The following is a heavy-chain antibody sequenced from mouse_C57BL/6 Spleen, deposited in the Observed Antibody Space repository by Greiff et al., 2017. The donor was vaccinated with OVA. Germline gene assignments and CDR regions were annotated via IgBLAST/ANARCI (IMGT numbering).Heavy chain of an antibody. Sequence: QVHVKQPGAELVKPGASVKLSCKASGYTFTSYWMHWVKQRPGQGLEWIGMIHPNSGSTNYNEKFKSKATLTVDKSSSTAYMQLSSLTSEDSAVYYCARPVVATNWYFDVWGTGTTVTVSS. D-gene: IGHD1-1*01. CDR2: IHPNSGST. V-gene: IGHV1-64*01. J-gene: IGHJ1*03. CDR3: ARPVVATNWYFDV. CDR1: GYTFTSYW.